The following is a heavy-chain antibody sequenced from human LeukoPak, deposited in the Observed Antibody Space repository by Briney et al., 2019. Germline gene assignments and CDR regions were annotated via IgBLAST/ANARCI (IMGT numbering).Heavy chain of an antibody. CDR3: VRDLRDIVIGAYY. CDR2: INPSNGDT. V-gene: IGHV1-2*02. D-gene: IGHD2/OR15-2a*01. Sequence: GASVKVSCKASGYTFSDYYIHWVRQAPGQGLEWMAWINPSNGDTNDAQKFQGRVTMTRDTSISTAYMELSRLKSDDTAVYYCVRDLRDIVIGAYYWGQGTLVTVSS. J-gene: IGHJ4*02. CDR1: GYTFSDYY.